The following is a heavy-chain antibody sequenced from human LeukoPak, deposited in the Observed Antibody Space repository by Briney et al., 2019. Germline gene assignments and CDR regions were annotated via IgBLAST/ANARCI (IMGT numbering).Heavy chain of an antibody. D-gene: IGHD1-1*01. CDR2: NIPIFGTA. V-gene: IGHV1-69*13. CDR1: VGTFSSYA. CDR3: ARGGFVQLETEYYFDY. J-gene: IGHJ4*02. Sequence: GASVKVSCKASVGTFSSYAISWVRQAPGQGLEWMGGNIPIFGTANYAQKFQGRVTITADESTNTAYIEQSSLRSADKAVYYCARGGFVQLETEYYFDYWGQGTLVTVSS.